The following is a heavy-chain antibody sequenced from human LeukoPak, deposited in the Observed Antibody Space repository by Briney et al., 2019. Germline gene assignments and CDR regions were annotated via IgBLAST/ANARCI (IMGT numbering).Heavy chain of an antibody. J-gene: IGHJ6*03. D-gene: IGHD3-10*01. V-gene: IGHV4-4*07. CDR2: IYSSGST. Sequence: SETLSLTCTVSGGSISNYYWSWIRQPAGKGLEWIGRIYSSGSTNYNPSLQSRVTMSVDTSKNQVSLKLSSVTAADTAVYYCARDYGYYYYMDAWGKGTTVTVSS. CDR1: GGSISNYY. CDR3: ARDYGYYYYMDA.